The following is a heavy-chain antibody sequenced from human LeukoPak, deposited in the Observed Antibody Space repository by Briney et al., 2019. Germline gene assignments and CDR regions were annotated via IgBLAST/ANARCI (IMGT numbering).Heavy chain of an antibody. CDR2: VYYTGRT. D-gene: IGHD1-26*01. CDR1: DGSTTGYY. CDR3: ARVVGATKD. V-gene: IGHV4-59*12. Sequence: PSETLSLTCSVSDGSTTGYYWSWIRQPPGKGLEWIAYVYYTGRTLYNPSLESRVTISVDTSKNQFSLKLSSVTAADTAVYYCARVVGATKDWGQGTLVTVSS. J-gene: IGHJ4*02.